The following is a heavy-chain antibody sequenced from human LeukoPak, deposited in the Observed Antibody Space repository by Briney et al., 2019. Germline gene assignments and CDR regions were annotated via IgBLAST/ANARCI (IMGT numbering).Heavy chain of an antibody. Sequence: SETLSLTCTVSGGSISSYYWSWIRQPAGKGLEWIGRIYTSGSTNYNPSLKSRVTMSVDTSKNQFSLKLSSVTAADTAVYYCARRTVVVPAAVRGFDYWDQGTLVTVSS. D-gene: IGHD2-2*01. CDR3: ARRTVVVPAAVRGFDY. CDR2: IYTSGST. CDR1: GGSISSYY. J-gene: IGHJ4*02. V-gene: IGHV4-4*07.